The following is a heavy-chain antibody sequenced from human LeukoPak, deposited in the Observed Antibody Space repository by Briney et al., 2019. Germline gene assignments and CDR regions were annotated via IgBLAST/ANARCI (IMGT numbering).Heavy chain of an antibody. J-gene: IGHJ4*02. Sequence: GGSLRLPCAASGFTVSSNYMSWVRQAPGKGLEWVSAISGSGGSTYYADSVKGRFTISRDNSKNTLYLQMNSLRAEDTAVYYCAKDYRRGITGTTNYFDYWGQGTLVTVSS. D-gene: IGHD1-20*01. CDR3: AKDYRRGITGTTNYFDY. CDR1: GFTVSSNY. CDR2: ISGSGGST. V-gene: IGHV3-23*01.